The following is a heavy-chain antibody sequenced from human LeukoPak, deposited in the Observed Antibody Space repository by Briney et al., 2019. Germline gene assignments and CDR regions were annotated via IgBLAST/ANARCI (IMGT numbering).Heavy chain of an antibody. V-gene: IGHV3-7*03. CDR2: INPTGSGK. CDR3: ARDLGYGGNRPFDY. J-gene: IGHJ4*02. CDR1: GFDFRGSY. D-gene: IGHD4-23*01. Sequence: GGSLRLSCLTSGFDFRGSYMSWVRQTPGKRLEYVANINPTGSGKFYVDSVRGRFTIYRDNTRDSLYLQMNSLRAEDTAVYYCARDLGYGGNRPFDYWGQGTLVTVSS.